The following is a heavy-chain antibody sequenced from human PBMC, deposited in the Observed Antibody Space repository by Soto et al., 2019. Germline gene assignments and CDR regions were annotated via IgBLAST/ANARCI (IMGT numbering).Heavy chain of an antibody. CDR2: INHSGRT. CDR3: ARDGVGATENWFDP. J-gene: IGHJ5*02. V-gene: IGHV4-4*02. CDR1: GGSISSTDW. D-gene: IGHD1-26*01. Sequence: PSETLSLTCAVSGGSISSTDWWSWIRQPPGKGLEWIGEINHSGRTNYNPSLKSRVTISVDKSKNQFSLRLSSVTAADTAVYYCARDGVGATENWFDPWGQGILVTVSS.